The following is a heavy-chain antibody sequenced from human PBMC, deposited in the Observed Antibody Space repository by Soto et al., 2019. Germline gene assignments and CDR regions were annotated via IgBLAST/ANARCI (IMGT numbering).Heavy chain of an antibody. D-gene: IGHD2-2*01. CDR2: ISSTGSYI. J-gene: IGHJ4*02. Sequence: EVQLVESGGGLVKPGGSLRLSCAASGFTFRSYGMSWVRQAPGKGLEWVSSISSTGSYIYYADSMKGRFTISRDNAKNSLYLQMNSLRAEDTAVYYCARSGGTTSEFYFDYWGQGTPVTVSS. CDR1: GFTFRSYG. CDR3: ARSGGTTSEFYFDY. V-gene: IGHV3-21*01.